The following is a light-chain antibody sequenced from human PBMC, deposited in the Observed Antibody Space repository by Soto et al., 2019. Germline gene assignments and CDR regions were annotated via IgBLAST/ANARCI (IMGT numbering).Light chain of an antibody. CDR3: QQYNNWPPWT. CDR2: GAS. V-gene: IGKV3-15*01. Sequence: EIVMTQSPATLSVSPGERATLSCRASQSVSSNLAWYQQKPGQAPRLLIYGASTRATGIPARFSGSGSGTEFTLTISSSQSEDFAVYYCQQYNNWPPWTVGQGTKVDIK. J-gene: IGKJ1*01. CDR1: QSVSSN.